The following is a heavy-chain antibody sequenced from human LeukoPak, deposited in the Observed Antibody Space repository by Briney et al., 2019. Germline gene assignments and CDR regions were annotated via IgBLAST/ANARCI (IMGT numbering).Heavy chain of an antibody. CDR3: ARGGVGLAVAAYFDF. V-gene: IGHV1-69*13. D-gene: IGHD6-19*01. J-gene: IGHJ4*02. Sequence: ASVKVSCKASGYTFTDYYMHWVRQAPGQGLEWMGGFIPIFGSANYAQQFQGRLTMTADESTSTAYMELSSLRSEDTAVYFCARGGVGLAVAAYFDFWGQGTLVTVSS. CDR1: GYTFTDYY. CDR2: FIPIFGSA.